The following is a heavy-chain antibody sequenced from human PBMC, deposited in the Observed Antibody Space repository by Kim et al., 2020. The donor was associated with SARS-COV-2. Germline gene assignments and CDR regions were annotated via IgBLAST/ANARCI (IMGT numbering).Heavy chain of an antibody. V-gene: IGHV3-30*18. J-gene: IGHJ4*02. Sequence: GGSLRLSCAASGFTFSSHDMHWVRQAPGKGLEWVSVISYDGSNKYYEDSVKGRFTISRDNSKNTLYLQKNSRRAEDAAVYYVTKESNSGSYVGYFDYWGQGTLVTVSS. CDR1: GFTFSSHD. CDR3: TKESNSGSYVGYFDY. D-gene: IGHD1-26*01. CDR2: ISYDGSNK.